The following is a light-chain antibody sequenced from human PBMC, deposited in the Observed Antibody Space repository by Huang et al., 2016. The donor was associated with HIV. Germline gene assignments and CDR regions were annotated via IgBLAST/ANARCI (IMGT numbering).Light chain of an antibody. CDR3: MQASRGAGT. J-gene: IGKJ1*01. V-gene: IGKV2-30*01. Sequence: DVLLTQSPLSLPVTLGQPAFITCKSNERLLYNDGNIYLHWFHQRPGHSPRRLIYKLSTRDSGVPDRFSAGGSDTDFTLWISEVEAEDVGDYYCMQASRGAGTFGQGTRVDIK. CDR2: KLS. CDR1: ERLLYNDGNIY.